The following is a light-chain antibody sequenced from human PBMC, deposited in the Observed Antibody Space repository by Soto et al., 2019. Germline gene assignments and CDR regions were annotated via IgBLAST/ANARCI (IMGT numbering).Light chain of an antibody. J-gene: IGLJ3*02. CDR1: SSDIGTYNY. V-gene: IGLV2-14*01. CDR2: EVS. CDR3: SSYTSSDTLGV. Sequence: QSVLTQPASVSGSPGQSITISCTGTSSDIGTYNYVSWYQHHPGKAPKLLIYEVSNRPSGVSNRFSGSKSGNTASLTISRLQAEDEADYYCSSYTSSDTLGVFGGGTKLTVL.